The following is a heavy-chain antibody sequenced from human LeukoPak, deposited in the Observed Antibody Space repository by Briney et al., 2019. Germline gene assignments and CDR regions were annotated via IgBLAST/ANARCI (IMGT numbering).Heavy chain of an antibody. CDR1: DYSFTSYW. Sequence: GGSLKISCKGSDYSFTSYWIGWVRQMPGKGLGWMGIIYPGDSDTRYSPSFQGQVTISADKSISTAYLQWSSLKASDTAMYYCARSPAAPYYFDYWGQGTLVTVSS. V-gene: IGHV5-51*01. CDR2: IYPGDSDT. D-gene: IGHD6-6*01. CDR3: ARSPAAPYYFDY. J-gene: IGHJ4*02.